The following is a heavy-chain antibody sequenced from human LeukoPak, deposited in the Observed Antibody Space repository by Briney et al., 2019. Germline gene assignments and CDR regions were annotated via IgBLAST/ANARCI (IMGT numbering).Heavy chain of an antibody. CDR1: GFTFSSYA. V-gene: IGHV3-30-3*01. D-gene: IGHD7-27*01. CDR3: ARLTGDWGIDY. CDR2: ISYDGSNK. J-gene: IGHJ4*02. Sequence: GRSLRLSCAASGFTFSSYAMHWVRQAPGKGLEWVAVISYDGSNKYYADSVKGRFTISKDNAKNSLYLQMNSLRAEDTAVYYCARLTGDWGIDYWGQGTLVTVSS.